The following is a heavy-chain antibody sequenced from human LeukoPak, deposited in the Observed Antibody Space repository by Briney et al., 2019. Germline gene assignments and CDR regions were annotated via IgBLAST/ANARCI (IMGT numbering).Heavy chain of an antibody. D-gene: IGHD1-26*01. CDR2: IYYSGST. CDR3: AKLIVGASNWFDP. J-gene: IGHJ5*02. Sequence: SETLSLTCTVSGGSISSYYWSWIRQPPGKGLEWIGYIYYSGSTNYNPSLKSRVTISVDTSKNQFSLKLSSVTAAGTAVYYCAKLIVGASNWFDPWGQGTLVTVSS. V-gene: IGHV4-59*01. CDR1: GGSISSYY.